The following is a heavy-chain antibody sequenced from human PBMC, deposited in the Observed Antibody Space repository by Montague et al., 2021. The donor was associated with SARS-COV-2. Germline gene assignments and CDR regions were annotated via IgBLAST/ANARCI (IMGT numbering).Heavy chain of an antibody. CDR1: GFTFSSYS. Sequence: SMRLSCAASGFTFSSYSMNWVRQAPGKGLEWVSSISSSSSYIYYXDSVKGRFTISRDNAKNSPYLQMNSLRAEDTAVYYCARVSRSSWYGGSLGEALDYWGRGTLVTVSS. D-gene: IGHD6-13*01. J-gene: IGHJ4*02. V-gene: IGHV3-21*01. CDR2: ISSSSSYI. CDR3: ARVSRSSWYGGSLGEALDY.